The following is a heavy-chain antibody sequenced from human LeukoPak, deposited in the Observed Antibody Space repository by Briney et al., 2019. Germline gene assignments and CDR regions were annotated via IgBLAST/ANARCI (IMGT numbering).Heavy chain of an antibody. CDR3: AKDDRYYYDSSGYYSGMDV. V-gene: IGHV3-9*01. Sequence: PGRSLRLSCAASGFTFDDYAMHWVRQAPGKGLEWVSGIGWNSGSIGYADSVKGRFTISRDNAKNSLYLQMNSLRAEDTALYYCAKDDRYYYDSSGYYSGMDVWGQGTTVTVSS. CDR2: IGWNSGSI. CDR1: GFTFDDYA. D-gene: IGHD3-22*01. J-gene: IGHJ6*02.